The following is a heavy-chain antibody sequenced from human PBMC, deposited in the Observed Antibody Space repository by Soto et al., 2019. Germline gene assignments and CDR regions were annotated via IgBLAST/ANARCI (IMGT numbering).Heavy chain of an antibody. CDR3: ARGGSRITIFGVVIGPNFDY. V-gene: IGHV3-23*01. CDR1: GFTFSSYA. Sequence: PGGSLRLSCAASGFTFSSYAMSWVRQAPGKGLEWVSAISGSGGSTYYADSVKGRFTISRDNSKNTLYLQMNSLRAEDTAVYFCARGGSRITIFGVVIGPNFDYWGQGTLVTVSS. CDR2: ISGSGGST. J-gene: IGHJ4*02. D-gene: IGHD3-3*01.